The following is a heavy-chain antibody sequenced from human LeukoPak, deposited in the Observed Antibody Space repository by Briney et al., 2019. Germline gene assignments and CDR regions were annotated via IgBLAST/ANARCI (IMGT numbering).Heavy chain of an antibody. CDR1: GGSISSSSYY. CDR3: ARTDSSGLNKD. J-gene: IGHJ4*02. CDR2: IYYSGST. V-gene: IGHV4-61*05. Sequence: PSETLSLTCTVSGGSISSSSYYWGWIRQPPGKGLEWIGYIYYSGSTNYNPSLKSRVTISVDTSKNQFSLKLSSVTAADTAVYYCARTDSSGLNKDWGQGTLVTVSS. D-gene: IGHD3-22*01.